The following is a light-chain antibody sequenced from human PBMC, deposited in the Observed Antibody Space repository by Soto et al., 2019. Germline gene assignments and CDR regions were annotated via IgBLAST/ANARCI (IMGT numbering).Light chain of an antibody. CDR1: QRISSW. CDR2: DAS. Sequence: DIQMTQSPSTLSASVGDRVTITCRASQRISSWLAWYQQKPGKAPKLLIYDASSLESGVPSRFSGSGSGTEFTLTISSLQPDDFATYYCQQYNSYPQFGQGTKVEIK. V-gene: IGKV1-5*01. CDR3: QQYNSYPQ. J-gene: IGKJ1*01.